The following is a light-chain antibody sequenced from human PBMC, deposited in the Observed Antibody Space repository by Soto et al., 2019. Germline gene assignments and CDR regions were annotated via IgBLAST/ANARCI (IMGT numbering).Light chain of an antibody. Sequence: QSALTQPASVSGSPGQSITISCTGTSSDVAGYNYVSWYQQYPGRVPKLIIHEVTNRPSGVSDRFSGSKSGNTASLTISGLQTEDEADYYCSSHGGSNAFYVFGTGTKLTVL. CDR2: EVT. V-gene: IGLV2-14*01. J-gene: IGLJ1*01. CDR1: SSDVAGYNY. CDR3: SSHGGSNAFYV.